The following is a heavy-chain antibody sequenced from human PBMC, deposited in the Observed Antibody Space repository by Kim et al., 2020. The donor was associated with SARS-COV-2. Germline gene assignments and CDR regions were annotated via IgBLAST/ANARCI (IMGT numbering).Heavy chain of an antibody. Sequence: YAQKFQGRVTMTRDTSTSTVYMELSSLRFEDTAVYYCATVTIFGVVNGFDPWGQGTLVIVSS. D-gene: IGHD3-3*01. V-gene: IGHV1-46*01. CDR3: ATVTIFGVVNGFDP. J-gene: IGHJ5*02.